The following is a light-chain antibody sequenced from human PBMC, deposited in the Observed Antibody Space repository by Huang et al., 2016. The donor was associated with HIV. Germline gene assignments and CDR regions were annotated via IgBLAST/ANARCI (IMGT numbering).Light chain of an antibody. V-gene: IGKV3D-15*01. CDR2: GAS. J-gene: IGKJ2*01. CDR3: QQYNNWPLYT. CDR1: QRVSSN. Sequence: EIVMTQSPATLSVSPGERATLSCRASQRVSSNLVWYQPNPGQAPSRLIYGASTRATGIPARFSSGGSGTEFTLTISRLQSEDFAFYYCQQYNNWPLYTFGQGTKLEIK.